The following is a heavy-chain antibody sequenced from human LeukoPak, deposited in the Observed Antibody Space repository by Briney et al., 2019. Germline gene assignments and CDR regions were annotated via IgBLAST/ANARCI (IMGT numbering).Heavy chain of an antibody. Sequence: PPGGSLRLSCAASGFTFSDYYMSWIRQAPGKGLEWVANIKQDGSEKYYVDSVKGRFTISRDNAKNSLYLQMNSLRAEDTAVYYCAREVRIAAAGLDAFDIWGQGTMVTVSS. CDR1: GFTFSDYY. J-gene: IGHJ3*02. D-gene: IGHD6-13*01. CDR2: IKQDGSEK. CDR3: AREVRIAAAGLDAFDI. V-gene: IGHV3-7*01.